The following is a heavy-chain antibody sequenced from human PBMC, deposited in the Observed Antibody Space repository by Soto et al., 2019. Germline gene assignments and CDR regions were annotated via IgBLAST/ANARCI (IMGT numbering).Heavy chain of an antibody. D-gene: IGHD6-6*01. CDR3: ARVYSSSSDYYYYGMDV. CDR1: GFTFDDYA. V-gene: IGHV3-9*01. CDR2: ISLNSGSI. J-gene: IGHJ6*02. Sequence: GGALRLSCAASGFTFDDYAMIRSRVAAGQGLDWVSGISLNSGSIGYADSVKGRFTISRDNAKNSLYLQMNSLRAEDTALYYCARVYSSSSDYYYYGMDVWGQGTTVTVSS.